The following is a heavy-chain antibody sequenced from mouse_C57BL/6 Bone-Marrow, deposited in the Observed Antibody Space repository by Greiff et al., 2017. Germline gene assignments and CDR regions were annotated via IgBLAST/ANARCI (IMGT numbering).Heavy chain of an antibody. J-gene: IGHJ2*01. CDR1: GFTFSSYA. D-gene: IGHD1-1*01. Sequence: EVKLMESGGGLVKPGGSLKLSCAASGFTFSSYAMSWVRQTPEKRLEWVATISDGGSYTYYPDNVKGRFTISRDNAKNNLYLQMSHLKSEDTAMYYCARDEATVVAYYFDYWGQGTTLTVSS. CDR3: ARDEATVVAYYFDY. CDR2: ISDGGSYT. V-gene: IGHV5-4*01.